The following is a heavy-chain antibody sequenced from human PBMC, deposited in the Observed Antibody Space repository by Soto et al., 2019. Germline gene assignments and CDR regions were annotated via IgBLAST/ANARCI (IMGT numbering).Heavy chain of an antibody. CDR2: ITHSGST. V-gene: IGHV4-34*01. J-gene: IGHJ4*02. D-gene: IGHD3-10*02. CDR3: ARSSVRGWSY. CDR1: GGSFRGYY. Sequence: PSETLSLPCAVYGGSFRGYYWTWIRQPPGKGLEWIGEITHSGSTNYNPSLKSRVTISVDTSKNQFSLNLNSVTAADTAVYYCARSSVRGWSYWGQGTLVTVSS.